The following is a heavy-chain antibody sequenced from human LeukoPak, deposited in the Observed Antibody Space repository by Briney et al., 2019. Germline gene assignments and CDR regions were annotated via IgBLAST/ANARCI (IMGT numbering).Heavy chain of an antibody. CDR2: IYHSGST. CDR1: GYSIGSGYY. D-gene: IGHD3-10*01. V-gene: IGHV4-38-2*01. J-gene: IGHJ5*02. CDR3: ARGDYYGSGSYYTTTNWFDP. Sequence: SETLSLTCAVSGYSIGSGYYWGWIRQPPGKGLEWIGSIYHSGSTYYNPSLKSRVTIPVDTSKNQFSLKLSSVTAADTAVYYCARGDYYGSGSYYTTTNWFDPWGQGTLVTVSS.